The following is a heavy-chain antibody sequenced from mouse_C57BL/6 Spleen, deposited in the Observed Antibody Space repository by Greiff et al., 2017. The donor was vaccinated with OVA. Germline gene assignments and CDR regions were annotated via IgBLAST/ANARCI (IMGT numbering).Heavy chain of an antibody. V-gene: IGHV5-17*01. J-gene: IGHJ2*01. CDR1: GFTFSDYG. Sequence: DVQLVESGGGLVKPGGSLKLSCAASGFTFSDYGMHWVRQAPEKGLEWVAYISSGSSTIYYADTVKGRFTISRDKAKNTKFLQMTSLRSEDTSMYNCGAFYYFDYWGKGTTLTVSS. CDR3: GAFYYFDY. CDR2: ISSGSSTI.